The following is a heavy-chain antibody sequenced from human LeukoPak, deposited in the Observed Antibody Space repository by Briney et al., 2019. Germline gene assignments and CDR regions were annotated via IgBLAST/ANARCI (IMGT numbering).Heavy chain of an antibody. J-gene: IGHJ4*02. CDR1: GGSISSYY. V-gene: IGHV4-59*01. Sequence: SETLSLTCTVSGGSISSYYWSWIRQPPGKGLEWIGYIYHTGSTSYNPSLKGRVTISVDTSKNQFSLKLSSMTAADTAVYYCARGLNRNDYGDYGYWGQGTLVTVSS. CDR3: ARGLNRNDYGDYGY. CDR2: IYHTGST. D-gene: IGHD4-17*01.